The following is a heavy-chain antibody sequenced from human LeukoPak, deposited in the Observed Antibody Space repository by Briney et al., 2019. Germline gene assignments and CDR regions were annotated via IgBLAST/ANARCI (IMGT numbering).Heavy chain of an antibody. V-gene: IGHV3-23*01. Sequence: SXAASEFTFXNYAMSWVRQAPGRGLEWVSAITSSGDTTFYADSVRGRFTISRDNSKNTLYLQMSRLRAEDTAVFYCAKDRPNYFGSNGHYYRRNGDSWGQGTLVTVSS. CDR3: AKDRPNYFGSNGHYYRRNGDS. CDR2: ITSSGDTT. D-gene: IGHD3-10*01. CDR1: EFTFXNYA. J-gene: IGHJ5*01.